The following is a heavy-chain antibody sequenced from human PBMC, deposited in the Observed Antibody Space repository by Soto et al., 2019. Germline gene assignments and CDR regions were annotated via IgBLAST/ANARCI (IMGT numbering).Heavy chain of an antibody. CDR1: GYTFTNYA. D-gene: IGHD6-13*01. J-gene: IGHJ6*02. CDR2: ISAYNGDT. V-gene: IGHV1-18*04. CDR3: AREGXSNSWYGVGYYYYGMDV. Sequence: VASVKVSCKASGYTFTNYAISWVRQAPGQGLEWMGWISAYNGDTKYAQKLQGRVTMTTDTSTTTAYMELRSLRSDDAAVYFCAREGXSNSWYGVGYYYYGMDVWGQGTTVTVSS.